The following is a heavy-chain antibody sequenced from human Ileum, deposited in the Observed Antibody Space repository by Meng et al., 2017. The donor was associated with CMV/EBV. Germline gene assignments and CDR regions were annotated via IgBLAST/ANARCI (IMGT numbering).Heavy chain of an antibody. CDR2: IHYSGST. V-gene: IGHV4-61*01. Sequence: SSGTYYWSWIRQPPGKGLEWIGYIHYSGSTNYNPSLKSRVTISVDTSKNQFSLKLSSVTAADTAVYYCARGGGGGYYYDSSALFDYWGQGTRGT. D-gene: IGHD3-22*01. CDR1: SSGTYY. J-gene: IGHJ4*02. CDR3: ARGGGGGYYYDSSALFDY.